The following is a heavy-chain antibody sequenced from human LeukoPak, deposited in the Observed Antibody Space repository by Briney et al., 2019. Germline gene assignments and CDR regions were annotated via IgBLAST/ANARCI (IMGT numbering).Heavy chain of an antibody. CDR1: GGAISSYY. V-gene: IGHV4-59*01. CDR3: AREAAAGTRGFDY. D-gene: IGHD6-13*01. CDR2: IYHSGST. Sequence: PSETLSLTCTGSGGAISSYYWSWIRQPPGKGLEWIGYIYHSGSTNYNPSLQSRVAISVDSSKNQFSLNVRSVTAADTAVYYCAREAAAGTRGFDYWGPGTMVSVSS. J-gene: IGHJ4*02.